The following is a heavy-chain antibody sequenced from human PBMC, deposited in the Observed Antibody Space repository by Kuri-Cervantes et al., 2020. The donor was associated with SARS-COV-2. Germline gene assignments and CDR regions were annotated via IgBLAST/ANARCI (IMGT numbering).Heavy chain of an antibody. V-gene: IGHV3-66*01. J-gene: IGHJ6*02. CDR1: GFTFSDYY. Sequence: GGSLRLSCAASGFTFSDYYMSWVRQAPGKGLEWVSVIYSGGSTYYADSVKGRFTISRDNSKNTLYLQMNSLRAEDTAVYYCARGVYGDYWDYYYGMDVWGQGTTVTVSS. D-gene: IGHD4-17*01. CDR3: ARGVYGDYWDYYYGMDV. CDR2: IYSGGST.